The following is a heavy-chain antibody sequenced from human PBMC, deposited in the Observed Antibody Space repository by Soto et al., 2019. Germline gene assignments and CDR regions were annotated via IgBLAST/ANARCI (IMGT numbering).Heavy chain of an antibody. CDR2: ISYDATKK. CDR1: GFVFRNYA. Sequence: QVQLVESGGGVVQSGRSLRLSCVASGFVFRNYAMHWVRQAPGKGLEWVAVISYDATKKYYADSVKGRFTISRDNSKNTLYLEMNSLRPEDTTVYYCVREDYGAHYFDFWGPGTLVTVSS. D-gene: IGHD4-17*01. J-gene: IGHJ4*02. CDR3: VREDYGAHYFDF. V-gene: IGHV3-30-3*01.